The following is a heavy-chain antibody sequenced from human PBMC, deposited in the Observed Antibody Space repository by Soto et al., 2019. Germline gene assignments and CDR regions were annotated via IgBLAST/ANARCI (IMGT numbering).Heavy chain of an antibody. Sequence: QVQLQESGPGLVKPSQTLSLTCTVSGGSISSGDYYWSWIRQHPGKGLEWIGYIYYSGSTYYNPSLKSRVTISVDTSKNQFSLKLSSVTAADTAVYYCAVSMVATYYYYYGMDVWGQGTTVTVSS. CDR1: GGSISSGDYY. D-gene: IGHD5-12*01. CDR2: IYYSGST. CDR3: AVSMVATYYYYYGMDV. J-gene: IGHJ6*02. V-gene: IGHV4-31*03.